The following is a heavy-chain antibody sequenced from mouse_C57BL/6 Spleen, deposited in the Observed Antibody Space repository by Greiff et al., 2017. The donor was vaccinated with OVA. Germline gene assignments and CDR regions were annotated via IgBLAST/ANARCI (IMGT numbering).Heavy chain of an antibody. CDR2: ISNGGGST. D-gene: IGHD1-1*01. V-gene: IGHV5-12*01. CDR1: GFTFSDYY. Sequence: EVKLVESGGGLVQPGGSLKLSCAASGFTFSDYYMYWVRQTPEKRLEWVAYISNGGGSTYYPDTVKGRFTISRDNAKNTLYLQMSRLKSEDTAMYYCARPHYYGSSPFAYWGQGTLVTVSA. CDR3: ARPHYYGSSPFAY. J-gene: IGHJ3*01.